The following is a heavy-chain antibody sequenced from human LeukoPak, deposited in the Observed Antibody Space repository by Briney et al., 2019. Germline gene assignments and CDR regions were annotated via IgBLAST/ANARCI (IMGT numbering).Heavy chain of an antibody. J-gene: IGHJ6*04. D-gene: IGHD3-3*01. CDR3: ARGYPDFWSDYFGCTDV. V-gene: IGHV1-8*03. Sequence: GASVKVSCKASGYTFSNYNINWVRQATGQGLEWMGWMNPNSGNTGYAEKFRGRVTITRNTSISTAYMVLSSLRSEDTAVYYCARGYPDFWSDYFGCTDVWGKGTTVTVSS. CDR1: GYTFSNYN. CDR2: MNPNSGNT.